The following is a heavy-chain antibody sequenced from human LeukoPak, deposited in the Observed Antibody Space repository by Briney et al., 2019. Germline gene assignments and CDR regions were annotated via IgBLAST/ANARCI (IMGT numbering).Heavy chain of an antibody. CDR2: INPNSGGT. J-gene: IGHJ6*03. CDR3: ARDPNYYGSGSYYYYYYMDV. CDR1: GYTFTGYY. V-gene: IGHV1-2*02. Sequence: ASVKVSCKASGYTFTGYYMHWVRQAPGHGLEWMGWINPNSGGTNYAQKFQGRVTMTRDTSISTAYMELSRLRSDDTAVYYCARDPNYYGSGSYYYYYYMDVWGKGTTVTISS. D-gene: IGHD3-10*01.